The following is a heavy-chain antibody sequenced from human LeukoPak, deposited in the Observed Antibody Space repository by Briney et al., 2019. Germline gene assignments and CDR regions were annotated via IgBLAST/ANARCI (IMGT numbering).Heavy chain of an antibody. CDR2: ISAYNGNT. J-gene: IGHJ4*02. CDR3: ARDSGSYYGSGFDY. V-gene: IGHV1-18*01. CDR1: GYTFTSYG. Sequence: ASVKVSCKASGYTFTSYGISWVRQAPGQGLEWMGWISAYNGNTKYAQKLQGRVTMTTDTSTSTAYMELRSLRSDDTAVYYCARDSGSYYGSGFDYWGQGTLVTVSS. D-gene: IGHD1-26*01.